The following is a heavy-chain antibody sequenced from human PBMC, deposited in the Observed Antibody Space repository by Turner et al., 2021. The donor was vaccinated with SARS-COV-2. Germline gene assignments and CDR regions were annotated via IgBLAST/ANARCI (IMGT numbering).Heavy chain of an antibody. CDR3: ARGFLNFDI. CDR2: LYPGDSDT. Sequence: EVRLVQSGAEVREPGESLQISCKGSGYTFTSFWIGWVRQVPGKGLEWLGILYPGDSDTQYNPSFEGQVTISADKSLNTAYLQWSSLEASDTAMDYCARGFLNFDIWGQGTLVSVSA. CDR1: GYTFTSFW. V-gene: IGHV5-51*03. J-gene: IGHJ4*02.